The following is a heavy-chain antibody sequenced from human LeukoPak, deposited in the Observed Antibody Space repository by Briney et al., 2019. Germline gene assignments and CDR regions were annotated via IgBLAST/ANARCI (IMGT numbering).Heavy chain of an antibody. Sequence: TGGSLRLSCAASGFTFSSYWMHWVRQAPGQGLVWVSRINSDGSSTSYADSVKGRFTISRDNAKNTLYLQMNSLRAEDTAVYYCARAVYYYYYMDVWGKGTTVTVSS. V-gene: IGHV3-74*01. CDR1: GFTFSSYW. CDR2: INSDGSST. J-gene: IGHJ6*03. CDR3: ARAVYYYYYMDV.